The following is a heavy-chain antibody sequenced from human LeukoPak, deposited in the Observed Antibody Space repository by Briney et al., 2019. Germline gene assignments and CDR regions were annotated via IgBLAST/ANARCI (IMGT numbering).Heavy chain of an antibody. V-gene: IGHV4-59*08. D-gene: IGHD1-20*01. Sequence: PSETQSLTCTVSGGSISSYYWSWIRQPPGKGLEWIGYIYYSGSTNYNPSLKSRVTISVDTSKNQFSLKLSSVTAADTAVYYCARRGVTGSLDYWGQGTLVTVSS. J-gene: IGHJ4*02. CDR3: ARRGVTGSLDY. CDR2: IYYSGST. CDR1: GGSISSYY.